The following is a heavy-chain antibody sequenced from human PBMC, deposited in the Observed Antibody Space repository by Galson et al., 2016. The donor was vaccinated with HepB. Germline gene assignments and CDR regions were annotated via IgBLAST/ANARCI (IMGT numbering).Heavy chain of an antibody. CDR1: GFTFDDYG. D-gene: IGHD4-17*01. CDR2: INWNGGST. V-gene: IGHV3-20*04. Sequence: SLRLSCAASGFTFDDYGLSWVRQAPGKGLEWVSGINWNGGSTGYADSVKGRFTISRDNAKNSLYLQMNSLRAEDTALYYCARGMSHDYGVSADSWGQGTLVTVSS. J-gene: IGHJ4*02. CDR3: ARGMSHDYGVSADS.